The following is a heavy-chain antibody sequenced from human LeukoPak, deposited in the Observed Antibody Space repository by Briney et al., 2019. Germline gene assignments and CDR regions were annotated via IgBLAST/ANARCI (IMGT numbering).Heavy chain of an antibody. D-gene: IGHD6-19*01. J-gene: IGHJ4*02. CDR3: AKGVAVASPYYLDY. Sequence: GGSLRLSCAASGFTFSSYAMSWVRQAPGKGLEWVSPISGSGSSTYYADSVKGRFTISRDNSKNTLYLQMNSLRAEDTAVYYCAKGVAVASPYYLDYWGQGTLVTVSS. V-gene: IGHV3-23*01. CDR1: GFTFSSYA. CDR2: ISGSGSST.